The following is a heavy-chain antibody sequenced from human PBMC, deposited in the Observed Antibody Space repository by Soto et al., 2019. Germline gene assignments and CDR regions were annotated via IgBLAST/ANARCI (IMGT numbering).Heavy chain of an antibody. D-gene: IGHD3-3*01. CDR3: ARSVDYYYYSMDV. Sequence: SETLSLTCTVSGGSVTNTNYYWGCIRQPPGKGLEWIGSINYSGSIYHNPSLKSRDTMSVDTSKNQFSLTLSSVTAADTAVYYCARSVDYYYYSMDVWGQGTTVTVSS. V-gene: IGHV4-39*01. CDR2: INYSGSI. CDR1: GGSVTNTNYY. J-gene: IGHJ6*02.